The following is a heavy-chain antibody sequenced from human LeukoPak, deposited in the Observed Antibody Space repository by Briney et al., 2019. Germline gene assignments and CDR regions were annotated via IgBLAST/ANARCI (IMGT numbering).Heavy chain of an antibody. V-gene: IGHV3-30*18. J-gene: IGHJ4*02. Sequence: PGRSLRLSCAASGFTFSSYGMHWVRQAPGKGLEWVAVISYDGSNKYYADSVKGRFTISRDNSKNTLYLQMNSLRAEDTAVYYCAKSIAVAGRDNYWGQGTLVTVSS. CDR3: AKSIAVAGRDNY. CDR1: GFTFSSYG. CDR2: ISYDGSNK. D-gene: IGHD6-19*01.